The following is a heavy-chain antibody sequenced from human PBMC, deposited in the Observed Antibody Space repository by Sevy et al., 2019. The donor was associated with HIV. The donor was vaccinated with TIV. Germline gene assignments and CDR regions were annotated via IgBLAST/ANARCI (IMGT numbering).Heavy chain of an antibody. J-gene: IGHJ4*02. CDR3: ARDSPFYYGAGSRVPLFDR. Sequence: ASMKVSCKASGYTFTTYGISWIRQAPGQGLEWMGWISPYTGNTNYTQKFQDRVILTTDTSTSTAYMELRSLRSDDTALYFCARDSPFYYGAGSRVPLFDRWGQGTLVTVSS. D-gene: IGHD3-10*01. CDR2: ISPYTGNT. V-gene: IGHV1-18*04. CDR1: GYTFTTYG.